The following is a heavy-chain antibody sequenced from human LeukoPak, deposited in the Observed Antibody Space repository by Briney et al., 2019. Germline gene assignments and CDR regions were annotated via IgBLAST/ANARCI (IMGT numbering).Heavy chain of an antibody. J-gene: IGHJ4*02. CDR2: IYTSGST. CDR1: GGSISSYY. Sequence: SETLSLTCTVSGGSISSYYWSWIRQPAGKGLEWIGRIYTSGSTNYNPSLTSRVTMSVDTSKNQFSLKLSSVTAADTAVYYCAREDFWSGYFLLNYWGQGTLVTVSS. V-gene: IGHV4-4*07. CDR3: AREDFWSGYFLLNY. D-gene: IGHD3-3*01.